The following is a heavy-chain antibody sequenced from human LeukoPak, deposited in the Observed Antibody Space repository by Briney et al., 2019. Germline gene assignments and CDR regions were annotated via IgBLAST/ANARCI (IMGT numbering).Heavy chain of an antibody. Sequence: PSETLSLTCIVSGGSISGYYWSWIRQPAGKGLEWIGRIHTSGNTDYNSSLKSRVVMSVDTSKNFFSLRLRSVTAADTAVYYCAAEDDGQTGTTLYGMHVWGQGTKVTVSS. D-gene: IGHD1-1*01. CDR1: GGSISGYY. J-gene: IGHJ6*02. CDR3: AAEDDGQTGTTLYGMHV. CDR2: IHTSGNT. V-gene: IGHV4-4*07.